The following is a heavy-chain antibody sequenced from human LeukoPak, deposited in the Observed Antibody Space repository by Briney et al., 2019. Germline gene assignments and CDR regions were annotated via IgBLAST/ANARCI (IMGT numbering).Heavy chain of an antibody. V-gene: IGHV4-39*01. CDR1: GDSISTSSYY. CDR3: ARHKDYYYSYMDV. CDR2: IYYSGST. J-gene: IGHJ6*03. Sequence: SETLSLTCSVSGDSISTSSYYWGWIRQPPGKVLEWIGTIYYSGSTYYNPSLTSRFTISVDTSKNQFSLKLSSVTAADTAVYYCARHKDYYYSYMDVWGKGTTVTISS.